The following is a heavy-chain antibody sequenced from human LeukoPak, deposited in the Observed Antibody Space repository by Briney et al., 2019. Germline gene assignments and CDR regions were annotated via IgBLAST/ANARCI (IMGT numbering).Heavy chain of an antibody. Sequence: SETLSLTCAVYGGSFSGYYWSWIRQPPGKGLEWIGEINHSGSTNYNPSLKSRVTISVDTSKNQFSLKLSSVTAADTAVYYCARDFYDSSGYYQGYAFDIWGQGTMVTVSS. V-gene: IGHV4-34*01. CDR2: INHSGST. CDR1: GGSFSGYY. J-gene: IGHJ3*02. D-gene: IGHD3-22*01. CDR3: ARDFYDSSGYYQGYAFDI.